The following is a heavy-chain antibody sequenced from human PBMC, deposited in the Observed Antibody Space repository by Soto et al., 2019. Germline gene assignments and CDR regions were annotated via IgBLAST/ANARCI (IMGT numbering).Heavy chain of an antibody. V-gene: IGHV5-10-1*01. CDR1: GYSFTTYW. J-gene: IGHJ5*02. D-gene: IGHD1-7*01. CDR3: AREKSDLELFNWLDP. CDR2: IDPRDSYT. Sequence: GDSLKISFEASGYSFTTYWISWVRQMPGKGLEWMGAIDPRDSYTKYSPSFQGHVTISVDKSISTAYLQWNSLKASDTAIYYCAREKSDLELFNWLDPWGQGTLVTVSS.